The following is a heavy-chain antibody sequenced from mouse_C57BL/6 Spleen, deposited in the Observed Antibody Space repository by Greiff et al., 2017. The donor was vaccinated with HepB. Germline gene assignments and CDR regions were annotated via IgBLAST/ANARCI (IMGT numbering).Heavy chain of an antibody. CDR2: IDPSDSET. D-gene: IGHD2-4*01. CDR1: GYTFTSYW. J-gene: IGHJ2*01. V-gene: IGHV1-52*01. Sequence: VQLQQSGAELVRPGSSVKLSCKASGYTFTSYWMHWVKQRPIQGLEWIGNIDPSDSETHYNQKFKDKATLTVDKSSSTAYMQLSSLTSEDSAVYYCARDRGLRQGFDYWGQGTTLTVSS. CDR3: ARDRGLRQGFDY.